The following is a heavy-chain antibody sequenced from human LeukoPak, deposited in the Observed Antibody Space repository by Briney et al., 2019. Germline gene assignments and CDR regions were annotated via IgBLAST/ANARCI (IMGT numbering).Heavy chain of an antibody. CDR3: ARDPRRDGYNHVYYYYMDV. CDR2: ISSSGSTI. J-gene: IGHJ6*03. V-gene: IGHV3-48*03. CDR1: GFTFSSYE. D-gene: IGHD5-24*01. Sequence: PGGSLRLSCAASGFTFSSYEMNWVRQAPGKGLEWVSYISSSGSTIYYADSVKGRFTISRDNAKNSLYLQMNSLRAEDKAVYYCARDPRRDGYNHVYYYYMDVWGKGTTVTVS.